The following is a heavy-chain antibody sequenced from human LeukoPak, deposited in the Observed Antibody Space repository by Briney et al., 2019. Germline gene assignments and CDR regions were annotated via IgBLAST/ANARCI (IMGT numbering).Heavy chain of an antibody. CDR3: ARLRYYYDSSGYFYFDF. Sequence: SETLSLTCTVSGGSISSYYWSWIRQPPGKGLEWIGYIYYSGSTNYNPSLKSRVTISVDTSKNQSSLKLSSVTAVYTAVYYSARLRYYYDSSGYFYFDFWGQGTLVTVSS. CDR1: GGSISSYY. CDR2: IYYSGST. D-gene: IGHD3-22*01. J-gene: IGHJ4*02. V-gene: IGHV4-59*01.